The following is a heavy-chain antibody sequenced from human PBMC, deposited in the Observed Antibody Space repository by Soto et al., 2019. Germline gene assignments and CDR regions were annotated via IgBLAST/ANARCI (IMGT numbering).Heavy chain of an antibody. Sequence: QVQLVESGGGVVQPGRSLRLSCAASGFTFSSYGMHWVRQAPGKGLEWVAVIWYDGSNKYYADSVKGRFTISRDNSKNTLYLQMNSLRADDTAVYYCARDQGVSCYDYGGQGTLVTVSS. D-gene: IGHD2-15*01. J-gene: IGHJ4*02. CDR1: GFTFSSYG. V-gene: IGHV3-33*01. CDR3: ARDQGVSCYDY. CDR2: IWYDGSNK.